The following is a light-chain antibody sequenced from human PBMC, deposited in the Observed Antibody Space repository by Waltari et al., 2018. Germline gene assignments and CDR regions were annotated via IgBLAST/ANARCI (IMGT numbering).Light chain of an antibody. Sequence: QSALTQPASVSGSPGQSITISCTGSSSDVGDYNYVSWYQQHPGKAPKLLLYEVSNRPAGVSNRFSGSKSGNTASLTISWLLAEDEADYYCISYSSSTTLGVFGGGTKLTVL. J-gene: IGLJ2*01. V-gene: IGLV2-14*03. CDR2: EVS. CDR1: SSDVGDYNY. CDR3: ISYSSSTTLGV.